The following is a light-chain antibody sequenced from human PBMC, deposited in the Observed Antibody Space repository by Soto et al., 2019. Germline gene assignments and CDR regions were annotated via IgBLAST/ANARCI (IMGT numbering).Light chain of an antibody. CDR2: GNS. Sequence: QSVLTQPPSVSGAPGQRVTISCTGSSSNIGAGYDVHWYQQLPGTAPKLLIYGNSNRPSRVPDRFSGSKSGTSASLAITGLQAEDEADYSCQSYDSSLSVVVFGGGTKLTVL. CDR1: SSNIGAGYD. V-gene: IGLV1-40*01. J-gene: IGLJ2*01. CDR3: QSYDSSLSVVV.